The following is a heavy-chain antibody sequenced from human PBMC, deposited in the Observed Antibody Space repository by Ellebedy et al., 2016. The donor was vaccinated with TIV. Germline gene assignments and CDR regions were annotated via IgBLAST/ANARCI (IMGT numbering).Heavy chain of an antibody. D-gene: IGHD4-17*01. CDR1: GFSFVSYW. V-gene: IGHV3-7*03. CDR3: ARDGAYGDYSPGQYCLDV. CDR2: INQDGSQK. Sequence: GGSLRLSCAASGFSFVSYWMTWVRQAPGKGLEWLANINQDGSQKYYVDSVKGRFTISRDNAKNSLFLQMISLRAEDTAVYYCARDGAYGDYSPGQYCLDVWGQGTTVTVS. J-gene: IGHJ6*02.